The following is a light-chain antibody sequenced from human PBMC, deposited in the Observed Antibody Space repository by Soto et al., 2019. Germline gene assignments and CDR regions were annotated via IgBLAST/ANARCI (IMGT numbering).Light chain of an antibody. CDR3: QQYDNWSRT. CDR1: QSFSSN. Sequence: ERVMTQSPATVSVSPGERATLSCRASQSFSSNLAWYQQKPGQAPRLLIYGASTRATGIPARFSGSGSGTEVTLTISSLQSEDSAIYYCQQYDNWSRTFGQGTKVEIK. V-gene: IGKV3-15*01. J-gene: IGKJ1*01. CDR2: GAS.